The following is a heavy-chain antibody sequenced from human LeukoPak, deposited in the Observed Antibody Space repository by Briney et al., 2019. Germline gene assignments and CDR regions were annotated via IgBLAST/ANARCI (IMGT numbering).Heavy chain of an antibody. CDR3: ARGVYIATAQYGY. CDR1: GGSISSYY. J-gene: IGHJ4*02. Sequence: PSETLSLTCTVSGGSISSYYWSWIRQPPGKGLEWIGYIYYSGTTNYNPSLKSRVTISVDTSKNQFSLKLSTVTAADTAVYYCARGVYIATAQYGYWGQGTLVTVSS. CDR2: IYYSGTT. D-gene: IGHD6-13*01. V-gene: IGHV4-59*01.